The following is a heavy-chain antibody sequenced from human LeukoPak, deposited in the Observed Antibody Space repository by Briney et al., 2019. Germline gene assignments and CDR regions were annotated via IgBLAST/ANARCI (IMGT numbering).Heavy chain of an antibody. J-gene: IGHJ4*02. CDR3: AAFSSSWQLTY. V-gene: IGHV1-2*06. Sequence: GESLKVSCKASGYTFSDYYMHWVRLAPGQGLEWMGRIYPNTGGTNSAQKFQGRVTMTSDTSISTAYMEVTSLRSDDTAVYYCAAFSSSWQLTYWGQGTLVTVSS. D-gene: IGHD6-13*01. CDR1: GYTFSDYY. CDR2: IYPNTGGT.